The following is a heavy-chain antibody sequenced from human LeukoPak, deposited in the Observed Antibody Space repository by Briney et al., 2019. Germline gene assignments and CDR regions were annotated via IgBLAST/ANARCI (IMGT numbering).Heavy chain of an antibody. D-gene: IGHD5-12*01. CDR2: NKYDGSAT. CDR3: ARGTIQSGYTFDY. Sequence: PGGSLLLSCAASGFTFSNHMKHWVRKVPGKGLVWVSHNKYDGSATNYAHSVKGRFTSSRDNANITLYLQMNSLRAEDTAVYYCARGTIQSGYTFDYWGQGALVTVSS. J-gene: IGHJ4*02. CDR1: GFTFSNHM. V-gene: IGHV3-74*01.